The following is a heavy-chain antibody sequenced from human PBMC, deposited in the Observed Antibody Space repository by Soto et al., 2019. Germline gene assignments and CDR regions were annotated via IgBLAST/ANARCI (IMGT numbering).Heavy chain of an antibody. V-gene: IGHV3-11*04. J-gene: IGHJ5*02. D-gene: IGHD3-22*01. CDR3: ARDRFDYYDSSGYWRFDP. Sequence: GGSLRLSCAASGFTFSDYYMSWIRQAPGKGLEWVSYISSSSSAIYYADSVKGRFTISRDNAKNSLYLQMNSLRAEDTAVYYCARDRFDYYDSSGYWRFDPWGQGTLVTVSS. CDR1: GFTFSDYY. CDR2: ISSSSSAI.